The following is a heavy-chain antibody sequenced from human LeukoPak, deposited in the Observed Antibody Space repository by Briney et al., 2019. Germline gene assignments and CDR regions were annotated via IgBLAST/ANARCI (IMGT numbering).Heavy chain of an antibody. CDR2: IIPIFGTA. CDR1: GGTFSSYA. CDR3: ARVRNSGFRYVDS. J-gene: IGHJ4*02. Sequence: SVKVSCKASGGTFSSYAISWVRQAPGQGLEWMGGIIPIFGTANYAQKFQGRVTITADESTSTAYMELSSLRSDDTAVYYCARVRNSGFRYVDSWGQGTLVTVSS. D-gene: IGHD5-12*01. V-gene: IGHV1-69*13.